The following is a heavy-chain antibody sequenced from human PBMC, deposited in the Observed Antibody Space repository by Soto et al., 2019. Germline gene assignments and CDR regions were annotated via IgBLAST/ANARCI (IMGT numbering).Heavy chain of an antibody. CDR1: GGSVSGVDYF. V-gene: IGHV4-30-4*01. J-gene: IGHJ4*02. Sequence: PSETLSLTCTVSGGSVSGVDYFWSWIRQSPGKGLEWIGYIYYTGITHLNPSLKSRLTMAVDTSKNEFSLKLTSVSAADTAVYFCARGLSTHIAVAGMGYFDSWGQGTLVTVSS. CDR2: IYYTGIT. CDR3: ARGLSTHIAVAGMGYFDS. D-gene: IGHD6-19*01.